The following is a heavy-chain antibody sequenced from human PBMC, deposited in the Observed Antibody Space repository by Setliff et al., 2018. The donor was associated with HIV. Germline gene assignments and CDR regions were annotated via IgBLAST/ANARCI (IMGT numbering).Heavy chain of an antibody. CDR1: GGSVNSGGYY. D-gene: IGHD2-15*01. V-gene: IGHV4-61*08. CDR2: IYTSGST. Sequence: SETLSLTCSVSGGSVNSGGYYWSWIRQPPNKGLEWIGYIYTSGSTSYSPSLKSRVTISADTSKNPFTLKLSSVTAADTAMYYCARAKGYCSDDGCFSNFDYWGQGTLVTVSS. J-gene: IGHJ4*02. CDR3: ARAKGYCSDDGCFSNFDY.